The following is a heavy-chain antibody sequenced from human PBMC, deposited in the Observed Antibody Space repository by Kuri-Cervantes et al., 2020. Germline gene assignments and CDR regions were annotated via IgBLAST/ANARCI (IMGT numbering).Heavy chain of an antibody. J-gene: IGHJ4*02. Sequence: ASVKVSCKASGYTFTSYSISWVRQAPGQGLEWMGWISGHNGNTNYAQKFQGRVTMTIDTSTTTAYMELSSLRSEDTAVYYCARGRVGATTYGRPFDYWGQETLVTVSS. CDR3: ARGRVGATTYGRPFDY. CDR2: ISGHNGNT. CDR1: GYTFTSYS. V-gene: IGHV1-18*01. D-gene: IGHD1-26*01.